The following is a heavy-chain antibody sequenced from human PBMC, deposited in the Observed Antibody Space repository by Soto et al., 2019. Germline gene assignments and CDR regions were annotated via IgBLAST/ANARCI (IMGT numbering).Heavy chain of an antibody. CDR3: AKVAGVMTTRNYGMDV. D-gene: IGHD3-22*01. V-gene: IGHV3-30*18. CDR1: GFTFRSYG. CDR2: ISYDGSNK. Sequence: GGSLRLSYAASGFTFRSYGMHWVRQAPGKGLEWVTLISYDGSNKYYADSVKGRFTISRDNTKNTLYLQMNSLRTEDTAVYYCAKVAGVMTTRNYGMDVWGQGTTVTAP. J-gene: IGHJ6*02.